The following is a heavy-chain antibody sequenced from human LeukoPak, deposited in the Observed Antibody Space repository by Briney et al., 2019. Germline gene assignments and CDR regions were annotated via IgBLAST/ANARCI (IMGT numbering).Heavy chain of an antibody. CDR2: IYYSGST. J-gene: IGHJ4*02. Sequence: SETLSLTCTVSGGSISSYYWSWIRQPPGKGLEWIGYIYYSGSTNYNPSLKSRVTISVDTSKNQFSLKLSSVTAADTAVYYCARGLVPNGYGYYFDYWGQGTLVTVSS. CDR3: ARGLVPNGYGYYFDY. CDR1: GGSISSYY. V-gene: IGHV4-59*08. D-gene: IGHD5-18*01.